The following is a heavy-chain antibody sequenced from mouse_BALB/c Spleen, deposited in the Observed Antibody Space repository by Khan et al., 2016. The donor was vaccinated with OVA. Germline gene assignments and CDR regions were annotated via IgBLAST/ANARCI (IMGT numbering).Heavy chain of an antibody. V-gene: IGHV3-2*02. CDR1: GYSITSGYG. CDR2: ISSSGST. J-gene: IGHJ2*01. Sequence: DVKLQESGPGLVKPSQSLSLTCTVTGYSITSGYGWNWIRQFPGNKLEWMGYISSSGSTNYHPSLHSRISITRDTSKNQFFLQLHSVTTEDTATYYCARTARIKYWGQGTTLTVSS. D-gene: IGHD1-2*01. CDR3: ARTARIKY.